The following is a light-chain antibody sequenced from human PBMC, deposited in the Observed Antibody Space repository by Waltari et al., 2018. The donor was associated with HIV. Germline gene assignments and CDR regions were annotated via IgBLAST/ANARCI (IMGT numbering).Light chain of an antibody. Sequence: QLVLTQSPSASASLGASVKLTCTLSSGHSSYAIAWHQQQPEKGPRYSMKVDSDGSHSKGDGLPDRFSGSYSGAERYLTISSLQSEDEADYYCQTWATGIQVFGGGTKLTVL. J-gene: IGLJ3*02. CDR2: VDSDGSH. CDR3: QTWATGIQV. CDR1: SGHSSYA. V-gene: IGLV4-69*02.